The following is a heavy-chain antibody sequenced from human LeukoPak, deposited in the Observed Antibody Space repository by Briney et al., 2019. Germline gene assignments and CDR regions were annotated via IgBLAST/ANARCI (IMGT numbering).Heavy chain of an antibody. V-gene: IGHV1-3*01. CDR2: INAYNGDT. Sequence: GASVKVSFTASGYSFIDYAIHWVRQAPGQRLEWMGWINAYNGDTEYSQKFQGRVTITRETSASTAYMELSTLRFEDTAVYYCARGSTSDWLLEYWGRGTLVTVSS. CDR3: ARGSTSDWLLEY. CDR1: GYSFIDYA. D-gene: IGHD2-21*02. J-gene: IGHJ4*02.